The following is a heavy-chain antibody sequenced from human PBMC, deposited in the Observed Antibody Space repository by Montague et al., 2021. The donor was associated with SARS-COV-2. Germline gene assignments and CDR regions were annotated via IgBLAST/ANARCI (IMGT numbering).Heavy chain of an antibody. CDR3: ARSYYDILTNYYDAFDI. V-gene: IGHV2-70*04. CDR1: GFSLSTSGVR. D-gene: IGHD3-9*01. CDR2: IDWDDDK. Sequence: PALVTPTQTLTLTCTLSGFSLSTSGVRASWIRQPPGKALEWLARIDWDDDKFYSTSLKTRLTISKDTSKNQVVLTMTNMDPVDTATYYCARSYYDILTNYYDAFDIWGQGTMVTVSS. J-gene: IGHJ3*02.